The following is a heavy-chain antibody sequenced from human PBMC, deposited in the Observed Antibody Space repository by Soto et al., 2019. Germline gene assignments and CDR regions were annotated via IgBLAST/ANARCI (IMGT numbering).Heavy chain of an antibody. CDR1: GFTFSSYA. D-gene: IGHD6-13*01. V-gene: IGHV3-30-3*01. Sequence: GGSLRLSCAASGFTFSSYAMHWVRQAPGKGLEWVAVISYDGSNKYYADSVKGRFTISRDNSKNTLYLQMNSLRAEDTAVYYCARDGPYSSSWYYYYYGMDVWGQGTPVTVS. CDR2: ISYDGSNK. J-gene: IGHJ6*02. CDR3: ARDGPYSSSWYYYYYGMDV.